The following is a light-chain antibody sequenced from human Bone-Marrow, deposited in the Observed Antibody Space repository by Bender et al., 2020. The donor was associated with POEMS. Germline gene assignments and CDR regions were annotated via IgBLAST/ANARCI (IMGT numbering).Light chain of an antibody. Sequence: SYELTQPPSVSVSPGQTATITCSGDKLGDKYVCWYQQKPGQSPVLVIYQDHQRPSGIPERFSASNSGNTATLTISGTQAMDEADYYCQAWDRIAVFGGGTKLTVL. CDR1: KLGDKY. CDR2: QDH. J-gene: IGLJ2*01. V-gene: IGLV3-1*01. CDR3: QAWDRIAV.